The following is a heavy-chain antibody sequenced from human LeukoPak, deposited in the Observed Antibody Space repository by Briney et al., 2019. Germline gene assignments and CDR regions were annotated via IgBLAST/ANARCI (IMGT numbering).Heavy chain of an antibody. CDR3: ARTHFDSLGWFDP. CDR1: GGSISTSNYY. CDR2: IYHSGST. J-gene: IGHJ5*02. D-gene: IGHD3-9*01. Sequence: SETLSLTCTVSGGSISTSNYYWGWIRQPPGKGLEWMGNIYHSGSTYYNPSVKSRVTVSVDVSSNRFSLHLTSVTAADTALYFCARTHFDSLGWFDPWGQGIQVIVSS. V-gene: IGHV4-39*07.